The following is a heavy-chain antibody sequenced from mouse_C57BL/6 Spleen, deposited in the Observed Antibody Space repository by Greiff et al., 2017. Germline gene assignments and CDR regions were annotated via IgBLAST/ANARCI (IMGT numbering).Heavy chain of an antibody. CDR2: INYDGSST. Sequence: EVHLVESEGGLVQPGSSMKLSCTASGFTFSDYYMAWVRQVPEKGLEWVANINYDGSSTYYLDSLKSRFIISRDNAKNILYLQMSSLKSEDTATYYCARDRDYSNYYWYFDVWGTGTTVTGSS. D-gene: IGHD2-5*01. CDR1: GFTFSDYY. J-gene: IGHJ1*03. V-gene: IGHV5-16*01. CDR3: ARDRDYSNYYWYFDV.